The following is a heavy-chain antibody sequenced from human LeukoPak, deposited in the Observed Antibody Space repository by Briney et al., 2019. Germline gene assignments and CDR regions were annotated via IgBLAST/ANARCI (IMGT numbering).Heavy chain of an antibody. V-gene: IGHV3-23*01. Sequence: GGSLRLSCAASGFTFSSYAMSWVRQAPGKGLEGVSAISGSGGSTYYADSVKGRFTISRDNSRNTLYLQMNSLRAEDTAVYYCAKEQRNYVWGSYRWGQGTLVTVSS. J-gene: IGHJ4*02. D-gene: IGHD3-16*02. CDR2: ISGSGGST. CDR3: AKEQRNYVWGSYR. CDR1: GFTFSSYA.